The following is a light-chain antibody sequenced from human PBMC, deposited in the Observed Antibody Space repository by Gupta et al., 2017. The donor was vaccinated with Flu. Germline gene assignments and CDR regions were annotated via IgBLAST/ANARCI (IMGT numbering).Light chain of an antibody. CDR2: AVS. CDR1: QAISHS. V-gene: IGKV1-9*01. J-gene: IGKJ4*01. CDR3: QRFYKHPCT. Sequence: DIQLTPSPSFLSASVRDRVATTCRASQAISHSLAWYQQKTGEGPKLLIYAVSTLHTSVPSRFSGSGSGTXFTITIXSLQPEDVGMYYCQRFYKHPCTFGXGTKVEI.